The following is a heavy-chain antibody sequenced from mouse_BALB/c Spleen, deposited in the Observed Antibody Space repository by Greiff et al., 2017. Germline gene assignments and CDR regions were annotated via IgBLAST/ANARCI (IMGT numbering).Heavy chain of an antibody. Sequence: EVKLVESGGGLVQPGESLKLSCESNEYEFPSHGMSWVRKTPEKRLEWVASISSGGSTYYPDSVKGRFTISRDNARNILYLQMSSLRSEDTAMYYCARGRAYGNFYFDYWGQGTTLTVSS. V-gene: IGHV5-6-5*01. J-gene: IGHJ2*01. CDR1: EYEFPSHG. D-gene: IGHD2-1*01. CDR2: ISSGGST. CDR3: ARGRAYGNFYFDY.